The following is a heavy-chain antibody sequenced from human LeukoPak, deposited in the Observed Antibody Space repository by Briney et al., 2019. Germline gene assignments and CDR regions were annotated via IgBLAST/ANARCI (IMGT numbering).Heavy chain of an antibody. CDR1: GYTFSSYA. Sequence: ASVKVSCKASGYTFSSYAISWVRQAPGQGLEWMGWISTYNANTNYAQKLQGRVTMTTDMSTSTAYMELRSLRSDDTAVYYCARARRDACDIWGQGTMVTVSS. V-gene: IGHV1-18*01. CDR3: ARARRDACDI. J-gene: IGHJ3*02. CDR2: ISTYNANT.